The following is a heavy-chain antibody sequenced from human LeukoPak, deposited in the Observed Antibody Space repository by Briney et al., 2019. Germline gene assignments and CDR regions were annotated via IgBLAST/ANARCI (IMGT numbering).Heavy chain of an antibody. CDR3: AKFEGALLGNYYMDV. CDR1: GFPFSDFA. Sequence: PGGSLRLSGAVSGFPFSDFAMSWVRQAPGKGLEWVSTISGGGDNTYFADSVKGRFTISRDNSKNTLFLQMVSLRAEDTAVYYCAKFEGALLGNYYMDVWGKGTTVTVSS. V-gene: IGHV3-23*01. J-gene: IGHJ6*03. CDR2: ISGGGDNT.